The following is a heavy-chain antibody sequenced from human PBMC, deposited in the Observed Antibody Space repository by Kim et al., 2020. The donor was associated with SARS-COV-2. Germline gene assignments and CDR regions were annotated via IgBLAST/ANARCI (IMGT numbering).Heavy chain of an antibody. CDR3: AKDWGATVFAA. V-gene: IGHV3-23*01. J-gene: IGHJ5*01. CDR2: LSSSGGRSGDST. D-gene: IGHD1-26*01. CDR1: GFNIGTSA. Sequence: GGSLRLSCVGSGFNIGTSAMSWVRQAPGKGLEWVSGLSSSGGRSGDSTHYAESVRGRFTISRDNPRKAVHLEMSSLRAEDNAVYYCAKDWGATVFAAWG.